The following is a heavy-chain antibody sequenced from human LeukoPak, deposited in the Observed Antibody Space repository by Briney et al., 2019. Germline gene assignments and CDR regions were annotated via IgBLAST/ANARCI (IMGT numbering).Heavy chain of an antibody. CDR2: ISSNGGST. J-gene: IGHJ4*02. V-gene: IGHV3-64*01. CDR1: GFTFSSYA. Sequence: PGGSLRLSCAASGFTFSSYAMHWVRQAPGKGLEYVSAISSNGGSTYYANSVKGRFTISRDNSKNTLYLQMGSLRAEDMAVYYCARYYDYDSRGYYYYFDYWGQGTLVTVSS. D-gene: IGHD3-22*01. CDR3: ARYYDYDSRGYYYYFDY.